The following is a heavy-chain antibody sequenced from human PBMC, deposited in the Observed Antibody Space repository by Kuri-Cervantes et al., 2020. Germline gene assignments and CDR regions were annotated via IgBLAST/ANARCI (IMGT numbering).Heavy chain of an antibody. J-gene: IGHJ4*02. V-gene: IGHV3-23*01. CDR1: GFTFSSYA. CDR3: ARGLAAAFNFDY. CDR2: ISGSGGST. Sequence: GESLKISCAASGFTFSSYAMSWVRQAPGKGLEWVSAISGSGGSTYYADSVKGRFTISRDNSKNTLYLQMNSLRAEDTAVYYCARGLAAAFNFDYWGQGTLVTVSS. D-gene: IGHD6-13*01.